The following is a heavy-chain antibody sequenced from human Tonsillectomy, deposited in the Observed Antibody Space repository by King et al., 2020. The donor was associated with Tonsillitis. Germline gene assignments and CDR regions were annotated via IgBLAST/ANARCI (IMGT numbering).Heavy chain of an antibody. CDR1: GGSISSGSYY. CDR2: ISYGGST. V-gene: IGHV4-30-4*08. J-gene: IGHJ4*02. D-gene: IGHD5-12*01. Sequence: MQLQESGPGLVKPSETLSLACSVSGGSISSGSYYWRWIRQHPGKGLEWIGYISYGGSTYYNPSLKSRVTISVDTSKNQFSLKLTSVTAADTAVYYCARDQGLSGYEFDYWGQGTLVAVSS. CDR3: ARDQGLSGYEFDY.